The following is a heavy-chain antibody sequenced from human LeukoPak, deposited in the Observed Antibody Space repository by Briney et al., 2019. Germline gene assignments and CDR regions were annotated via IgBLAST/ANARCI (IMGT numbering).Heavy chain of an antibody. D-gene: IGHD6-19*01. CDR2: ISGSGGST. J-gene: IGHJ6*02. CDR3: AKDGYSSGWSSTDYYGMDV. V-gene: IGHV3-23*01. Sequence: GGSLRLSCAASGFTFSSYAMSWVRQAPGKGLEWVSAISGSGGSTYYADSVKGRFTISRDNSKNTLYLQMNSLRAEDTAVYYCAKDGYSSGWSSTDYYGMDVWGQGTTVTVSS. CDR1: GFTFSSYA.